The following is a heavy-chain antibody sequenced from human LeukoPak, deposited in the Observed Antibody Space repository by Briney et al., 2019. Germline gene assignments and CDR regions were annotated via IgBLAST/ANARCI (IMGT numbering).Heavy chain of an antibody. Sequence: SVKVSCKASGGTFSSYATSWVRQAPGQGLEWMGRIIPILGIANYAQKFQGRVTITADKSTSTAYMELSSLRSEDTAVYYCARVGPDYGDYVRGEVYNWFDPWGQGTLVTVSS. CDR3: ARVGPDYGDYVRGEVYNWFDP. V-gene: IGHV1-69*04. D-gene: IGHD4-17*01. CDR1: GGTFSSYA. J-gene: IGHJ5*02. CDR2: IIPILGIA.